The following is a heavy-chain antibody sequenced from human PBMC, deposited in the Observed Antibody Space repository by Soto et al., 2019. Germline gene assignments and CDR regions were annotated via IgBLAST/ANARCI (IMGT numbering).Heavy chain of an antibody. CDR3: ARGGEEYYFDY. CDR2: IIPFLGIA. J-gene: IGHJ4*02. V-gene: IGHV1-69*02. Sequence: QVQLVQSGAEVKKPGSSVKVSCKASGGTFSSYTISWVRQAPGQGLGWLGRIIPFLGIANYAQKFQGRFPITADKSTSTAYMELSSLRSEDTAVYYCARGGEEYYFDYWGQGTLVTVSS. CDR1: GGTFSSYT. D-gene: IGHD3-10*01.